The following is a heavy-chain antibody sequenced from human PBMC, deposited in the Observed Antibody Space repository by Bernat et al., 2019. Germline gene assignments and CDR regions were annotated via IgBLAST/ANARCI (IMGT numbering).Heavy chain of an antibody. CDR1: GFTFGDYA. Sequence: EVQLVESGGGLVQPGRSLRLSCTASGFTFGDYAMSWFRQAPGKGLGWVGFIRSKAYGGTTEYAASVKGRFTISRDDSKSIAYLQMNRLKTEDTAVYYCEGAAKERDYWGQGTLVTVSS. J-gene: IGHJ4*02. CDR2: IRSKAYGGTT. CDR3: EGAAKERDY. V-gene: IGHV3-49*03. D-gene: IGHD2-15*01.